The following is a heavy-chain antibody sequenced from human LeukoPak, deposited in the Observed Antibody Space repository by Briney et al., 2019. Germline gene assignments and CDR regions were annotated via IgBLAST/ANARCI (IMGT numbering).Heavy chain of an antibody. CDR3: GRGDKTFDP. Sequence: ASVKVSCKASGYTFTGYYIHWVRQAPGQGLEWMGCIKTNSGDTNYAQKFQGRLTMTRDTSINTADMELSSLRSDDTAVYYCGRGDKTFDPWGQGTLVTVSS. V-gene: IGHV1-2*02. J-gene: IGHJ5*02. CDR1: GYTFTGYY. CDR2: IKTNSGDT.